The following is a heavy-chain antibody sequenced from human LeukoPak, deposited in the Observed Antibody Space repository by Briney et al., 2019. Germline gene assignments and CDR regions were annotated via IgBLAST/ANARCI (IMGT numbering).Heavy chain of an antibody. J-gene: IGHJ6*03. V-gene: IGHV5-51*01. CDR2: IYPGDSDT. Sequence: GESLKISCKGSGYSFTGYWIGWVRQMPGKGLEWMGIIYPGDSDTRYSPSFQGQVTISADKSISTAYLQWSSLKASDTAMYYCARRSTTRYYYYYMDVWGKGTTVTVSS. CDR3: ARRSTTRYYYYYMDV. CDR1: GYSFTGYW. D-gene: IGHD1-1*01.